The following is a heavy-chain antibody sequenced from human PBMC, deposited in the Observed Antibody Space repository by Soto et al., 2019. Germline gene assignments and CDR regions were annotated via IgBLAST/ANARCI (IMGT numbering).Heavy chain of an antibody. D-gene: IGHD6-6*01. CDR3: ARGKHSSSWAFDY. CDR2: ISSSGSTI. V-gene: IGHV3-48*03. J-gene: IGHJ4*02. CDR1: GIIFLVYE. Sequence: PWGSLRLSCAAGGIIFLVYERNWKRHAPGKGLEWVSYISSSGSTIYYADSVKGRFTISRDNAKNSLYLQMNSRRAEDTAVYYCARGKHSSSWAFDYWVQGTLVTVSS.